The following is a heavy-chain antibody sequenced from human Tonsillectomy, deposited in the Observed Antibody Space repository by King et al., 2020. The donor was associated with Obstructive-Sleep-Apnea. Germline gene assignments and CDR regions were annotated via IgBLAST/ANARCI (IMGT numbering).Heavy chain of an antibody. CDR3: TRGFRVSSDSPRGYVFDI. CDR1: GYNFNSHY. D-gene: IGHD3-22*01. J-gene: IGHJ3*02. Sequence: QLVQSGAEVKKPGASVKLYCKASGYNFNSHYMHWVRQAPGQGLQWLGIINPIGGGTTYARKFQGRVSLTSDTSTSTVHMALSSLRSEDTAVYYCTRGFRVSSDSPRGYVFDIWGQGTVVTVAS. V-gene: IGHV1-46*02. CDR2: INPIGGGT.